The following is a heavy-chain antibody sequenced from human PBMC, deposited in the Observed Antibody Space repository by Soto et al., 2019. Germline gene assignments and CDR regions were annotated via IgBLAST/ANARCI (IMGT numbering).Heavy chain of an antibody. D-gene: IGHD3-10*01. CDR1: GFTFSSYS. Sequence: LRLSCAASGFTFSSYSMNWVRQAPGKGLEWVSSISSSSSYIYYADSVKGRFTISRYNAKNSLYLQMNSLRAEDTAVYYCARPGSGSYPSYYYGMDVWGQGTTVTVSS. V-gene: IGHV3-21*01. CDR3: ARPGSGSYPSYYYGMDV. J-gene: IGHJ6*02. CDR2: ISSSSSYI.